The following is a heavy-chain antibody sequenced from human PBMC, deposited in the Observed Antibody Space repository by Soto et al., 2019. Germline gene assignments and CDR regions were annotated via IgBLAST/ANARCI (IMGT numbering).Heavy chain of an antibody. J-gene: IGHJ6*02. CDR3: ARVRLLGGMDV. Sequence: SETLSLTCTVSGGSISSYYWSWVRQPPGKGLEWIGYIYYSGSTNYNPSLKSRVTISVDTSKNQFSLKLSSVTAADTAVYYCARVRLLGGMDVWGQGTTVTVSS. D-gene: IGHD2-15*01. V-gene: IGHV4-59*01. CDR2: IYYSGST. CDR1: GGSISSYY.